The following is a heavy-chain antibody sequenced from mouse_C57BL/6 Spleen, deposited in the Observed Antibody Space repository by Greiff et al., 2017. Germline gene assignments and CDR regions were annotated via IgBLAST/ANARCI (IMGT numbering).Heavy chain of an antibody. Sequence: QVQLQQSGAELVKPGASVKISCKASGYAFSSYWMNWVKQRPGKGLEWIGQIYPGDGDTNYNGKFKGKATLTADKSSSTAYMQLSSLTSEDSADYVCARKNYDGYDFDYWGQGTTLTVAS. J-gene: IGHJ2*01. CDR2: IYPGDGDT. CDR3: ARKNYDGYDFDY. D-gene: IGHD2-3*01. V-gene: IGHV1-80*01. CDR1: GYAFSSYW.